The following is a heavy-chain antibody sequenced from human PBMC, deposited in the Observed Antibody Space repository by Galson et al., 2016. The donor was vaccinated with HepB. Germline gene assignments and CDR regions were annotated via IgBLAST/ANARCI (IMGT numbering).Heavy chain of an antibody. CDR2: ITSRSSHI. Sequence: SLRLSCAASGYPFEKCWLSWVRQAPGKGLEWVSSITSRSSHIFYADSVKGRFTVSRDNVKNSLSLQMTRLRADDTAVYFCAKSARTGGIDYWGQGTLVTVSS. CDR3: AKSARTGGIDY. J-gene: IGHJ4*02. D-gene: IGHD2-8*02. CDR1: GYPFEKCW. V-gene: IGHV3-21*01.